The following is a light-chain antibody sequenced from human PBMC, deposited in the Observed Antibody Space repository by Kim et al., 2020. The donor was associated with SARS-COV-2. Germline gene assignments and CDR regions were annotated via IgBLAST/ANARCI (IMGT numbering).Light chain of an antibody. CDR3: QQYANWPYG. CDR1: QSVSSN. V-gene: IGKV3-15*01. Sequence: SVSPGHRATLSCRASQSVSSNLAWYQQKPGQAPRLLIYGASTRATGIPARFSGSGSGTEFSVTISSLQSEDFAVYYCQQYANWPYGFGQGTKLEI. CDR2: GAS. J-gene: IGKJ2*03.